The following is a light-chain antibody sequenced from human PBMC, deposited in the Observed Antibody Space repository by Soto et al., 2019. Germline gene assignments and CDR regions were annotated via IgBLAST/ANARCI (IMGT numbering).Light chain of an antibody. CDR2: AAS. Sequence: EIVLTQSPGTLSLSPGERATLSCRASQSVSNNYLAWYQLKPGQAPSLLIHAASSRATGIPDRFSGSGSGTDVTLTSSRLEPEDFAVYYCQQYGTSFPWAFGQGTKVEIK. J-gene: IGKJ1*01. V-gene: IGKV3-20*01. CDR3: QQYGTSFPWA. CDR1: QSVSNNY.